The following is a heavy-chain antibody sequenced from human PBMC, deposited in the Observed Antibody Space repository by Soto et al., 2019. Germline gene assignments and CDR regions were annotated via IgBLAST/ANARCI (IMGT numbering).Heavy chain of an antibody. V-gene: IGHV3-23*01. CDR2: ISGSGGST. D-gene: IGHD3-9*01. J-gene: IGHJ3*02. CDR3: AKLPDFYDILTGYSNDAFDI. CDR1: GFTFSSYA. Sequence: GGSLRLSCAASGFTFSSYAMSWVRQAPGKGLEWVSAISGSGGSTYYADSVKGRFTISRDNSKNTLYLQMNSLRAEDTAVYYCAKLPDFYDILTGYSNDAFDIWGQGTMVTVSS.